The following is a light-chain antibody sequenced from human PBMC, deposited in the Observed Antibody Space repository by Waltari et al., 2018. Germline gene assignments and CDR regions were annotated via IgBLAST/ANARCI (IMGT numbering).Light chain of an antibody. CDR3: QHYVRLPAT. V-gene: IGKV3-20*01. J-gene: IGKJ1*01. CDR2: GAS. CDR1: QSVSRS. Sequence: IVLTQSPGTLSLSPGERATLSCRASQSVSRSLACYQQKPGQAPKLLIFGASTRATCIPDRFTGSGSGTDFSLTISSLEPEDFAIYFCQHYVRLPATFGQGTKVEIK.